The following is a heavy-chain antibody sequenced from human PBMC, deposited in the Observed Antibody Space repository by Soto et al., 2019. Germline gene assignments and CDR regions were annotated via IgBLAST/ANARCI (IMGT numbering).Heavy chain of an antibody. D-gene: IGHD1-7*01. Sequence: QVQLVQSGAELKKPGSSVKVSCMSSGGTLSSDSFSWVRQAPEQGLEWMGRIIPVLGIPNYAQKFQGRLTKSADRSTTTAYMELSGLTSEDRAFYSCASVVNSYFDGWGQGTMVTVSS. CDR1: GGTLSSDS. CDR3: ASVVNSYFDG. CDR2: IIPVLGIP. V-gene: IGHV1-69*02. J-gene: IGHJ4*02.